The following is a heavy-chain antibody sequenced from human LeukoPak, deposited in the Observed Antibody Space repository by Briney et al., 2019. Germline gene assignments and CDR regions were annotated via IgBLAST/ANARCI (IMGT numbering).Heavy chain of an antibody. J-gene: IGHJ4*02. Sequence: SETLSLTCSVSGYSISGGYYWGWIRQPPGKGLEWIGTIHHSGSTYYNPSLKSRVTISVDTSKNQFSLKLSSVTAADTAVYYCARRPDTYQDYWGQGTLVTVSS. CDR3: ARRPDTYQDY. CDR1: GYSISGGYY. V-gene: IGHV4-38-2*02. CDR2: IHHSGST. D-gene: IGHD1-14*01.